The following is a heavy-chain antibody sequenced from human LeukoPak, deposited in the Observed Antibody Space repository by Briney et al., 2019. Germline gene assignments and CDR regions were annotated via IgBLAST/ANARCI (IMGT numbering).Heavy chain of an antibody. CDR2: TYYRARLYN. D-gene: IGHD2/OR15-2a*01. Sequence: SQTLSLTCAISGDSVSSNNAACNWIRQSPARGLEWLGRTYYRARLYNDYAESVKSRITVNPDPSKNQFSLQLNSVTPEDTAVYYCARGKNNAFDYWGQGTLVTVSS. CDR3: ARGKNNAFDY. V-gene: IGHV6-1*01. CDR1: GDSVSSNNAA. J-gene: IGHJ4*02.